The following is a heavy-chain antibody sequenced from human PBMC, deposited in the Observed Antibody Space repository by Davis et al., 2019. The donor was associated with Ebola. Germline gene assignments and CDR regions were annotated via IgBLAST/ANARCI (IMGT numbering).Heavy chain of an antibody. V-gene: IGHV1-2*06. CDR3: ARMGRGDGYSAFDY. CDR2: INPNSGGT. J-gene: IGHJ4*02. D-gene: IGHD5-24*01. Sequence: AASVKVSCKASGYTFSGYFMHWVRQAPGQGLEWMGQINPNSGGTNYAQKFQGRVTMTRDTSISTAYMELRRLKSDDTAVYYCARMGRGDGYSAFDYWGQGTLVTVSS. CDR1: GYTFSGYF.